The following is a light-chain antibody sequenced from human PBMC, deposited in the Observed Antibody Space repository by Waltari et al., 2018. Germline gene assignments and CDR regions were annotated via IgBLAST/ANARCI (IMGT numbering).Light chain of an antibody. CDR2: DAS. CDR1: QSVGKS. J-gene: IGKJ1*01. V-gene: IGKV3-20*01. CDR3: QKYVSLPAT. Sequence: DIVLTQSPGTLSLSPGERATLSCRASQSVGKSLAWYQQKPGQAPRLLIYDASSRATGIPDRFSGSVCGTDFSLTISRLEPEDFAVYYCQKYVSLPATFGQGTKVEIK.